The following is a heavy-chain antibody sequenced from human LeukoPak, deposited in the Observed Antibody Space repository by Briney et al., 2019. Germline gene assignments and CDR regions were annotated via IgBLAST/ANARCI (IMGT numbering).Heavy chain of an antibody. Sequence: SETLSLTCTVSGGSIRNSDYFWGWIRQPPGKGLEWIGSIYYSGSTYYNPSLKSRVTISVDTSKNQFSLKLSSVTAADTAVYYCARVNRAEGDYWGQGTLVTVSS. D-gene: IGHD1-14*01. CDR2: IYYSGST. J-gene: IGHJ4*02. V-gene: IGHV4-39*07. CDR3: ARVNRAEGDY. CDR1: GGSIRNSDYF.